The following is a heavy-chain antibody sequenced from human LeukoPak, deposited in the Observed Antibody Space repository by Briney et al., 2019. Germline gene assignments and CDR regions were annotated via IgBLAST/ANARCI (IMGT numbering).Heavy chain of an antibody. J-gene: IGHJ4*02. D-gene: IGHD2-2*01. Sequence: GSLRLSCAASGFTFSSYAMSWVRQAPGKGLEWVSAISGSGGSTYYADSVKGRFTISRDNAKNSLYLQMNSLRAEDTAVYYCARDCSSSTYDYWGQGTLVTVSS. CDR3: ARDCSSSTYDY. CDR2: ISGSGGST. CDR1: GFTFSSYA. V-gene: IGHV3-23*01.